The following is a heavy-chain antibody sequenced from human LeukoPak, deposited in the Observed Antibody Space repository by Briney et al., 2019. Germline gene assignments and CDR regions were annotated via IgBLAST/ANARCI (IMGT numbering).Heavy chain of an antibody. CDR1: GYTFTGFY. CDR2: IHPDTGGT. CDR3: ARDSEAWGATKFFDH. D-gene: IGHD1-26*01. Sequence: KPGASVKVSCKASGYTFTGFYFHWMRQAPGQGLEWVGCIHPDTGGTNYAQNFQGRLTMTTDTSTSTAYLELRSLRSDDTAVYYCARDSEAWGATKFFDHWGQGTVVTVSS. V-gene: IGHV1-2*02. J-gene: IGHJ4*02.